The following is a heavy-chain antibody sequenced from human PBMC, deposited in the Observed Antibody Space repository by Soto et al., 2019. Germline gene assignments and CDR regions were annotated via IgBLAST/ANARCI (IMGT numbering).Heavy chain of an antibody. J-gene: IGHJ4*02. CDR2: INAGNGNT. D-gene: IGHD2-15*01. CDR3: VINLVVVVDGTRALGY. V-gene: IGHV1-3*01. Sequence: QVQLVQSGAEVKKPGASVKVSCKASGYTFTSYTMHCVRQAPGQGLEWMGWINAGNGNTQSSQKFQGRVTITRDTSASTAYMELSRLRSEDTDVYYCVINLVVVVDGTRALGYWGQGTLVTVSS. CDR1: GYTFTSYT.